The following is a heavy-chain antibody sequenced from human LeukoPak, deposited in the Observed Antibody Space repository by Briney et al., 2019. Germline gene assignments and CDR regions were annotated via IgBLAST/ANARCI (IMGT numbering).Heavy chain of an antibody. D-gene: IGHD1-26*01. V-gene: IGHV3-53*01. CDR1: GFTVSSNY. CDR3: ARVRVGATTDY. Sequence: PGVSLRLSCAASGFTVSSNYMSWVRQAPGKGLEWVSVIYSGGSTYYADSVKGRFTISRDNSKNTLYLQMNSLRAEDTAVYYCARVRVGATTDYWGQGTLVTVSS. J-gene: IGHJ4*02. CDR2: IYSGGST.